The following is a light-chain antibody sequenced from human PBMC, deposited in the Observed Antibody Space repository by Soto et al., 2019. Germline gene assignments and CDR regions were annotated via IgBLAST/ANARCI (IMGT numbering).Light chain of an antibody. Sequence: DIVMTQTPLSLPVTPGEPASISCSSSQSLQHVNGNKYLDWYVQKAGQSPQLLIYLGSNRAPGVPDRFSGSGSGTDFTLKITRVEAEDVGIYYCMQSLQTPRHFGQGTRLEIK. CDR1: QSLQHVNGNKY. CDR3: MQSLQTPRH. V-gene: IGKV2-28*01. CDR2: LGS. J-gene: IGKJ5*01.